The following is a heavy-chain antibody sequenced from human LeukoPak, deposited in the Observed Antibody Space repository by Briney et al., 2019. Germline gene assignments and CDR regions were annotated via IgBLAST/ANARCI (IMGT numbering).Heavy chain of an antibody. D-gene: IGHD3-10*01. V-gene: IGHV4-39*01. J-gene: IGHJ4*02. Sequence: SETLSLTCTVSGGSISISSYYWGWIRQPPGKGPEWIGSIYYSGSTYYNPFLKSRVIISVDTSKNQFSLKLSSVTAADTAVYYCARIDPFGELLTGRDYWGQGTLVTVSS. CDR1: GGSISISSYY. CDR2: IYYSGST. CDR3: ARIDPFGELLTGRDY.